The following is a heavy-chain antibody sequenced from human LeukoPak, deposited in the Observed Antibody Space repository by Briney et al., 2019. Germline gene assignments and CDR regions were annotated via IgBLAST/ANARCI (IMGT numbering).Heavy chain of an antibody. CDR2: INYSGNN. Sequence: SETLSLTCSVSGGSISTSSYSWGWIRQPPGKGLEWIGAINYSGNNFYNPSLESRVTISVDTSKNQFSLKMISVTAADTSVYYCASLDAYNKFFEDWGQGTLVTVSS. D-gene: IGHD5-24*01. CDR3: ASLDAYNKFFED. J-gene: IGHJ4*01. V-gene: IGHV4-39*07. CDR1: GGSISTSSYS.